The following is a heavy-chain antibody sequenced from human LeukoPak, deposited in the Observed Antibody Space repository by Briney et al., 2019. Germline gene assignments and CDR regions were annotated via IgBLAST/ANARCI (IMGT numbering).Heavy chain of an antibody. J-gene: IGHJ3*02. V-gene: IGHV3-48*02. CDR2: ISSGSSTT. Sequence: PGGSLRLSCAASGFTFSPLGMNWVRQAPGRGLEWVSYISSGSSTTYYADSVKGRFTISRDSAKNSLYLQMNSLRDEDTAVYYCARGAYYYDSSGYEGAFDIWGQGTMVTVSS. CDR1: GFTFSPLG. CDR3: ARGAYYYDSSGYEGAFDI. D-gene: IGHD3-22*01.